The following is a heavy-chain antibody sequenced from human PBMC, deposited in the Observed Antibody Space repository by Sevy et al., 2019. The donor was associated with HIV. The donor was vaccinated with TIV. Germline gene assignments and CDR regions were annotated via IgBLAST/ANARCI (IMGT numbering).Heavy chain of an antibody. CDR3: ARVTVATGDYYYGMDV. CDR2: INHSGFT. V-gene: IGHV4-34*01. D-gene: IGHD5-12*01. J-gene: IGHJ6*02. CDR1: DGSFSGYY. Sequence: SETLSLTCAVYDGSFSGYYWTWIRQPPGKGLEWIGEINHSGFTNYNPSLKSRVTISVDTSKNQFSLRLTSVTAADTALYYCARVTVATGDYYYGMDVWGQGTTVTVSS.